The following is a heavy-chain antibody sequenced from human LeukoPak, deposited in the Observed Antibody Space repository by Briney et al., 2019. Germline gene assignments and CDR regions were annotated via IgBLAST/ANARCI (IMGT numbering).Heavy chain of an antibody. CDR2: ISGSGGST. V-gene: IGHV3-23*01. CDR3: AKDHLSDYYYYYGMDV. D-gene: IGHD2/OR15-2a*01. J-gene: IGHJ6*02. CDR1: GFTFSSYA. Sequence: GGSLRLSCAASGFTFSSYAMSWVRQAPGKGLEWVSAISGSGGSTNYADSVKGRFTISRDNSKNTLYLQMNSLRAEDTAVYYCAKDHLSDYYYYYGMDVWGQGTTVTVSS.